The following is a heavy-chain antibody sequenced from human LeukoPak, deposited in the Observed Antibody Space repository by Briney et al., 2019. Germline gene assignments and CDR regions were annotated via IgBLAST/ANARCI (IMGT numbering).Heavy chain of an antibody. Sequence: GGSLRLSCSASGFTFSDYAMHWVRQAPGKGLQYVLAINSNGLSTYYTDSVKGRLTISRDNSMNTVYLQMSSLRAEDTAVYYCVKELQTITSPFDYWGQGTLVTVSS. J-gene: IGHJ4*02. D-gene: IGHD5-24*01. CDR2: INSNGLST. CDR3: VKELQTITSPFDY. CDR1: GFTFSDYA. V-gene: IGHV3-64D*06.